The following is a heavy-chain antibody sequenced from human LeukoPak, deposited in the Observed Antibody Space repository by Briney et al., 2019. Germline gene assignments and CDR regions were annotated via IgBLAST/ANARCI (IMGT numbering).Heavy chain of an antibody. CDR1: GYTFTSYY. V-gene: IGHV1-46*01. D-gene: IGHD3-10*01. CDR3: ARGGTVVRGVPDY. J-gene: IGHJ4*02. CDR2: VNPNSGST. Sequence: GASVKVSCKASGYTFTSYYMHWVRQAPGQGLEWVGLVNPNSGSTSYSQKFQGRVTMTRDTPTSTVYMELSNLTSEDTAIYYCARGGTVVRGVPDYWGQGTLVPVSS.